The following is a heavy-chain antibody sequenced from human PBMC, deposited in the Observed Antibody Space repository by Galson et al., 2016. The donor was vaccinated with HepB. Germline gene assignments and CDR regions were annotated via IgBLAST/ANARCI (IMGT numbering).Heavy chain of an antibody. CDR2: IDSSGSSI. CDR3: ASTYARIMSCGMDV. V-gene: IGHV3-11*04. Sequence: SLRLSCAGSGLTFSDFYMSWIRQAPGKGLECVSHIDSSGSSIYYADSVKGRFTISRDNARNSLYLEMNSLRAEDTAVYYCASTYARIMSCGMDVWGQGTTVTVSS. CDR1: GLTFSDFY. J-gene: IGHJ6*02. D-gene: IGHD2/OR15-2a*01.